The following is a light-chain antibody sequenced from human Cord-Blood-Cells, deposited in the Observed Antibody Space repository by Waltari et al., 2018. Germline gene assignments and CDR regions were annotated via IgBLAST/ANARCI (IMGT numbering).Light chain of an antibody. J-gene: IGLJ3*02. CDR2: EGS. V-gene: IGLV2-23*01. CDR3: CSYAGSSTWV. Sequence: QPALTQPASVSGSPGQSITISCPGTSSDVGSYNLVSWYQQHPGKAPKRMIYEGSKRPSGVSNRFSGSKSGNTASLTISGLQAEDEADYYCCSYAGSSTWVFGGGTKLTVL. CDR1: SSDVGSYNL.